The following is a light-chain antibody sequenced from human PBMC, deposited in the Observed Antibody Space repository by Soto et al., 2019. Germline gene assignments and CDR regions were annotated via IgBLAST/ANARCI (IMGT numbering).Light chain of an antibody. CDR1: SSDVGAYRY. V-gene: IGLV2-14*01. Sequence: QSVLTQPASVSGYPGQSITISCTGSSSDVGAYRYVSWFQQNPGRAPKLLIYEDSNRPSGVSDRFSGSKSGNTASLTISGLKAGYEADYHCSSYTTTTAWVFGGGAKLTVL. J-gene: IGLJ3*02. CDR2: EDS. CDR3: SSYTTTTAWV.